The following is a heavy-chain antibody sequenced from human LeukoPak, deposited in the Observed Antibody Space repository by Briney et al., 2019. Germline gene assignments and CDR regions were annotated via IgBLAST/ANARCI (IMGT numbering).Heavy chain of an antibody. V-gene: IGHV1-69*04. J-gene: IGHJ4*02. CDR3: ALEGWQQLVRPIYY. CDR1: GGTFSNFA. D-gene: IGHD6-13*01. CDR2: IIPILGIA. Sequence: ASVKVSCKASGGTFSNFAISSVRQAPGQGLEWMGRIIPILGIANYAQKFQGRVTITADKSTSTAYMELSSLRSEDTAVYYCALEGWQQLVRPIYYWGQGTLVTVSS.